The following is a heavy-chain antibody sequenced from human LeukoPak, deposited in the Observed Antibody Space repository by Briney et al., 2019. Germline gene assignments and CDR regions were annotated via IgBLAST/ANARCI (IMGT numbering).Heavy chain of an antibody. V-gene: IGHV3-66*01. J-gene: IGHJ6*02. CDR3: ARRTMIAHDYYYYGMDV. D-gene: IGHD3-22*01. CDR2: IYSGGST. CDR1: GFTVSSNY. Sequence: GGSLRLSCAAPGFTVSSNYMSWVRQAPGKGLEWVSVIYSGGSTYYADSVEGRFTISRDNSKSTLYLQMNSLRAEDTAVYYCARRTMIAHDYYYYGMDVWGQGTTVTVSS.